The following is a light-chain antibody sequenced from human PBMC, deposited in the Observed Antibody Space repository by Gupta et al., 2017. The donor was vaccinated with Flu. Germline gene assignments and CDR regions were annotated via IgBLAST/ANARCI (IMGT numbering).Light chain of an antibody. CDR3: AAWDESLKGLI. J-gene: IGLJ1*01. CDR1: SSNIGINT. V-gene: IGLV1-44*01. Sequence: QSVLTQPPSASGTPGQRVTISCSGSSSNIGINTVNWYQQLPGTAPKLLIYTDYQRPSGVPDRFSGSKSGTSASLAISGLQSEDEADYYCAAWDESLKGLIFGTGTEVTVL. CDR2: TDY.